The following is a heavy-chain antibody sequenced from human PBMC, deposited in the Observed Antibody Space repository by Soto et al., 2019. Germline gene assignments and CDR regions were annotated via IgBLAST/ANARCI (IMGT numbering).Heavy chain of an antibody. V-gene: IGHV3-21*01. J-gene: IGHJ3*02. CDR2: ISSSSSYI. D-gene: IGHD5-18*01. Sequence: PGGSLRLSCAASGFTFSSYSMNWVRQAPGKGLEWVSSISSSSSYIYYADSVKGRFTISRDNDKNSLYRQMNSLRAEDTAVYYCARGAGRGYSYGGAFDIWGQGTMVTVSS. CDR1: GFTFSSYS. CDR3: ARGAGRGYSYGGAFDI.